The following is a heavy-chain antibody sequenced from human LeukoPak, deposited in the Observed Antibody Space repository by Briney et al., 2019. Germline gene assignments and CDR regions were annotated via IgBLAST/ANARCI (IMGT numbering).Heavy chain of an antibody. V-gene: IGHV2-5*02. J-gene: IGHJ4*02. CDR2: IYWDDDK. CDR3: AHRRGYGDIVAIWDY. Sequence: ESGPTLVKPTQTLTLTCTFSGFSLSTSGVGVGWIRQPPGKALEWLALIYWDDDKRYSPSLKSRLTITKDTSKNQVVLTMTNMDPVDTATYYCAHRRGYGDIVAIWDYWGQGTLVTVSS. CDR1: GFSLSTSGVG. D-gene: IGHD5-12*01.